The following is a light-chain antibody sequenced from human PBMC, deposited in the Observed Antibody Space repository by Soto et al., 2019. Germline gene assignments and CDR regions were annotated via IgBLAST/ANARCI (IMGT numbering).Light chain of an antibody. Sequence: EIVMTQSPATLSVSPGERATLSCRASQSVSSNLAWYQQKPGQAPRLLIYGASTSATGIPARFSGSGSGTEFTLTISSLQSEDFAVYYCQQYNNWPPWTFGQGTKVEMK. J-gene: IGKJ1*01. V-gene: IGKV3-15*01. CDR2: GAS. CDR1: QSVSSN. CDR3: QQYNNWPPWT.